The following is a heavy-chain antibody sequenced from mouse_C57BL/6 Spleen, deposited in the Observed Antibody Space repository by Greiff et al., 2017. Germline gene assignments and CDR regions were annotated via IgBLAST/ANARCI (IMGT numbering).Heavy chain of an antibody. J-gene: IGHJ2*01. CDR2: IHPNSGST. CDR3: ARSGTGGVAY. CDR1: GYTFTSYW. V-gene: IGHV1-64*01. D-gene: IGHD4-1*01. Sequence: QVQLQQPGAELVKPGASVKLSCKASGYTFTSYWMHWVKQRPGQGLEWIGMIHPNSGSTNYNEKFKSKATLTVDKSSGTAYMQLSSLTSEDSAVDYCARSGTGGVAYWGQGTTLTVSS.